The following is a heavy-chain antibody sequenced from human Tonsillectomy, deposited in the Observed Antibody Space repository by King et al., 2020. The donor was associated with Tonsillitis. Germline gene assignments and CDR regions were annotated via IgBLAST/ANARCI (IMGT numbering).Heavy chain of an antibody. CDR2: IDPSDSYT. CDR3: ARSYYYGSGSYSDDY. CDR1: GYSFTTYW. V-gene: IGHV5-10-1*03. Sequence: VQLVESGAEVKKPGESLRISCQGSGYSFTTYWIIWVRQVPGKGLEWMGRIDPSDSYTNYSPSFQGHVTISADKSISTAYLQWSSLKASDTAMYYCARSYYYGSGSYSDDYWGQGTLVTVSS. J-gene: IGHJ4*02. D-gene: IGHD3-10*01.